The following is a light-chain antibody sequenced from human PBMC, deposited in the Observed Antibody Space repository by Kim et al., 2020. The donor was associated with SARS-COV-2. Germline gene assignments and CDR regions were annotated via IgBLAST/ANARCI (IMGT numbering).Light chain of an antibody. Sequence: SYELTQPPSVSVSPGQTASITCSGDKLGDKYACWYQQKPGQSPVLVIYQDSKRPSGIPERFSGSNSGNTATLTISGTQAMDEADYYCQAWDSNYVFGTGT. J-gene: IGLJ1*01. CDR2: QDS. CDR3: QAWDSNYV. CDR1: KLGDKY. V-gene: IGLV3-1*01.